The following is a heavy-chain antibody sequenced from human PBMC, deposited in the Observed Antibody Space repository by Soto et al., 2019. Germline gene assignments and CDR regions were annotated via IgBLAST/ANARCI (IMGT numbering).Heavy chain of an antibody. CDR3: ARVPGDLSSGWYDY. CDR2: IWYDGSNK. J-gene: IGHJ4*02. V-gene: IGHV3-33*01. CDR1: GFTFSSYG. Sequence: VQLVESGGGVVQPGRSLRLSCAASGFTFSSYGMHWVRQAPGKGLEWVAVIWYDGSNKYYADSVKGRFTISRDISKNTLYLQMNSLRAEDTAVYYCARVPGDLSSGWYDYWGQGTLVTVSS. D-gene: IGHD6-19*01.